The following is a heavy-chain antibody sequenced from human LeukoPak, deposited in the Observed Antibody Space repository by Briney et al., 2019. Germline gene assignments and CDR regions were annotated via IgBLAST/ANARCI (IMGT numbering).Heavy chain of an antibody. CDR3: AKETASDFGGAVDY. Sequence: GGSLRLSCAASGFTFDDYAMHWVRQAPGKGLEWVSGISWNSGSIGYADSVKGRFTISRDNSKNTLYLQINSLRAEDTAVYYCAKETASDFGGAVDYWGQGTLVTVSS. V-gene: IGHV3-9*01. CDR2: ISWNSGSI. CDR1: GFTFDDYA. J-gene: IGHJ4*02. D-gene: IGHD3-10*01.